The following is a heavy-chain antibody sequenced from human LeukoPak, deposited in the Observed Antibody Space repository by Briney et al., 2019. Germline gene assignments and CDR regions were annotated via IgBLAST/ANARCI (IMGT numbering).Heavy chain of an antibody. CDR3: TTGTVVTPPFDY. D-gene: IGHD4-23*01. Sequence: GGSLRLSCAASGFTFSNAWMSWVRQAPGKGLEWAGRIKSKTDGGTTDYAAPVKGRFTISRDDSKNTLYLQMNSLKTEDTAVYYCTTGTVVTPPFDYWSQGTLVTVSS. V-gene: IGHV3-15*01. CDR2: IKSKTDGGTT. J-gene: IGHJ4*02. CDR1: GFTFSNAW.